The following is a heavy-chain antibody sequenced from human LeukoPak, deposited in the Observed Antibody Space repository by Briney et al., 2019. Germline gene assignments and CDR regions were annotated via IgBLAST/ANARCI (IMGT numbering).Heavy chain of an antibody. Sequence: PGGSLRLSCAASGFTFSSYSMNWVRQAPGKGLEWVSFISINSSNIYYADSVKGRFTISRDNAKNSLYLQMNSLRAEDTAVYYCARYLRDMEGSSSVYYGMDVWGKGTTVTVSS. CDR1: GFTFSSYS. V-gene: IGHV3-21*01. J-gene: IGHJ6*04. CDR3: ARYLRDMEGSSSVYYGMDV. D-gene: IGHD6-13*01. CDR2: ISINSSNI.